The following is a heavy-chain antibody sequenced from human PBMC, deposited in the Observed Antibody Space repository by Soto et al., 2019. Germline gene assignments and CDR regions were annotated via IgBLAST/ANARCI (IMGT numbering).Heavy chain of an antibody. V-gene: IGHV1-69*13. CDR1: GGTFSSYA. J-gene: IGHJ6*02. D-gene: IGHD6-19*01. CDR3: ASSDNSSGWYNYYYYGMDV. Sequence: ASVKVSCKASGGTFSSYAISWVRQAPGQGLEWMGGIIPIFGTANYAQKFQGRVTITADESTSTAYMELSSLRSEDKAVYYCASSDNSSGWYNYYYYGMDVWGQGTTVTVSS. CDR2: IIPIFGTA.